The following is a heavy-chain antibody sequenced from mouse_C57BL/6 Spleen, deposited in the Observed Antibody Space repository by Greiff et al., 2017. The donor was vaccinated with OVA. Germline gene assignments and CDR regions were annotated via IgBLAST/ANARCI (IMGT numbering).Heavy chain of an antibody. CDR3: ERPSICRGAWFAY. CDR1: GYTFTSYW. V-gene: IGHV1-69*01. D-gene: IGHD6-1*01. J-gene: IGHJ3*01. CDR2: IDPSDSNT. Sequence: QVQLKQPGAELVMPGASVKLSCKASGYTFTSYWMHWVQQSPGQGLEWIGEIDPSDSNTNYNQKFKGKSTLAVDKSSSTAYMQLSSLTSEDSEDYYCERPSICRGAWFAYWGQGTLVTVSA.